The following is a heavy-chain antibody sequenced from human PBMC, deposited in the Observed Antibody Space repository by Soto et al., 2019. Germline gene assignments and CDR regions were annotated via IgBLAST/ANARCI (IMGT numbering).Heavy chain of an antibody. CDR1: GFTFSDYS. CDR2: ISSRSATI. V-gene: IGHV3-48*01. CDR3: ARDPTYNVLTGYILYDGFDF. J-gene: IGHJ3*01. D-gene: IGHD3-9*01. Sequence: PGGSLRLSCAASGFTFSDYSMNWVRQIPGKGLEWVSHISSRSATIKYADSVKGRFTISRDNAKNSLYLQMNSLRAEDTAVYYCARDPTYNVLTGYILYDGFDFWGQGTMVTVSS.